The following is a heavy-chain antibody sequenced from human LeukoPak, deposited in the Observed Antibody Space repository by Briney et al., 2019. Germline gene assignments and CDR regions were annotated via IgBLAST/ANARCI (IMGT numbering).Heavy chain of an antibody. V-gene: IGHV1-2*02. CDR3: ARDPEGLAYFDS. J-gene: IGHJ4*02. Sequence: ASVKVSCKASGYTFTGKFLHWVRQAPGQGLEWMGWIDPNSGGTDYAQKFRGRVTMTRDTSTSPAYMDLSRLMPDDTAVYYCARDPEGLAYFDSWGQGTLVTVSS. CDR2: IDPNSGGT. CDR1: GYTFTGKF. D-gene: IGHD3/OR15-3a*01.